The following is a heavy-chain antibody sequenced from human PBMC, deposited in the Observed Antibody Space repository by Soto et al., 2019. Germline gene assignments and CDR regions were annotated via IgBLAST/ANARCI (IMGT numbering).Heavy chain of an antibody. Sequence: QVQLVESGGGVVQPGRSLRLSCAASGFTFSSYGMHCVRQAPGKGLEWVAVIWYDGSNKYHADSVKGRFTISRENSKKTRYLQMYSLVAEAKAVSYCSIEESVVVTSGGPIDSWGQGTLVTVSS. J-gene: IGHJ4*02. D-gene: IGHD1-26*01. CDR2: IWYDGSNK. V-gene: IGHV3-33*01. CDR1: GFTFSSYG. CDR3: SIEESVVVTSGGPIDS.